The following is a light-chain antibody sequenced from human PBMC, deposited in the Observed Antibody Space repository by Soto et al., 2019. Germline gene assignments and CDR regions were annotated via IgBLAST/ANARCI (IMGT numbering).Light chain of an antibody. CDR1: SSDVGSYNL. V-gene: IGLV2-23*02. CDR3: CSSAGSSTGV. Sequence: QSALTQPASVSGSPGQSITISCTGTSSDVGSYNLVSWYQQHPGKAPKLMIYEVSKRPSGVSNRFSGSKSGNTASLTISGLQAEDEADYYCCSSAGSSTGVFGGGTKVTVL. J-gene: IGLJ2*01. CDR2: EVS.